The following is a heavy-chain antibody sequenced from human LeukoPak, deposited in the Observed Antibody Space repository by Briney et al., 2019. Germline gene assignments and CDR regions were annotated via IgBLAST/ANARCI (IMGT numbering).Heavy chain of an antibody. CDR1: GFTFTNAW. D-gene: IGHD2-21*01. CDR3: AREERSIQFNY. Sequence: GGSLRLSCAASGFTFTNAWMSWVRQAPGKGLEWVGRFKTKTDGGTTDYAAPVKGRFTISRDASKNTLYLQMDSLKTGDTAMYYCAREERSIQFNYWGQGTLVTVSS. J-gene: IGHJ4*01. CDR2: FKTKTDGGTT. V-gene: IGHV3-15*01.